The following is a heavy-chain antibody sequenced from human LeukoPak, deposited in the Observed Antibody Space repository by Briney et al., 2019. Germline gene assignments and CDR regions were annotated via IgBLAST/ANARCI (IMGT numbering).Heavy chain of an antibody. CDR2: ISWNSNSI. CDR1: GFTFDDYA. V-gene: IGHV3-9*01. CDR3: AKDRSAVARNGMDV. D-gene: IGHD6-19*01. Sequence: GGSLRLSCSASGFTFDDYAVHWVRQPPGKGLEWVSSISWNSNSIGYADSVKGRFTISRDNAKNSLYLQMNSLRVEDTGMYYCAKDRSAVARNGMDVWGQGTTVTVSS. J-gene: IGHJ6*02.